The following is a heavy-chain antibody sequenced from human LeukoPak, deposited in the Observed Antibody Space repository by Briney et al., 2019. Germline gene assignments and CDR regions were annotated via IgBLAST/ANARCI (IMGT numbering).Heavy chain of an antibody. D-gene: IGHD1-7*01. CDR3: ARDRLDSITGTTVTFDI. CDR2: INPNSGGT. J-gene: IGHJ3*02. V-gene: IGHV1-2*02. CDR1: GYTFTGYC. Sequence: ASVKVSCKASGYTFTGYCMHWVRQAPGQGLEWMGWINPNSGGTNYAQKFQGRVTMTRDTSISTAYMELSRLRSDDTAVYYCARDRLDSITGTTVTFDIWGQGTMVTVSS.